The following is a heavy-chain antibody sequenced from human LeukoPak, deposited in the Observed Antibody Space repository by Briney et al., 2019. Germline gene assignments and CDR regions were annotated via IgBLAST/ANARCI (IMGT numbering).Heavy chain of an antibody. Sequence: PSETLSLTCTVSGGSISSYYWSWIRQPPGKGLEWIGYIYYSGSTNYNPSLKSRVTISVDTSKNQFSLKLSFVTAADTAVYYCAREGYYDSSGYYKDNAFDIWGQGTMVTVSS. D-gene: IGHD3-22*01. CDR1: GGSISSYY. CDR3: AREGYYDSSGYYKDNAFDI. CDR2: IYYSGST. J-gene: IGHJ3*02. V-gene: IGHV4-59*01.